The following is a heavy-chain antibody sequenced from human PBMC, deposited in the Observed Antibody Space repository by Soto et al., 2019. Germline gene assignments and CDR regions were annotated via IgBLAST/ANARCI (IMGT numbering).Heavy chain of an antibody. J-gene: IGHJ6*02. CDR2: INSDGSST. D-gene: IGHD3-10*01. Sequence: GGSLRLSCAASGFTFSSYWMHWVRQAPGKGLVWVSRINSDGSSTSYAASVKGRFTISRDNAKNTLYLQMNSLRAEDTAVYYCARFPVLPSLPVSRGYYYYGMDVWGQGTTVTVSS. CDR1: GFTFSSYW. V-gene: IGHV3-74*01. CDR3: ARFPVLPSLPVSRGYYYYGMDV.